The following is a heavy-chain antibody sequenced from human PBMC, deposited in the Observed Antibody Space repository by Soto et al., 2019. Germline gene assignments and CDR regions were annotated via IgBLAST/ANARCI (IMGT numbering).Heavy chain of an antibody. D-gene: IGHD6-13*01. V-gene: IGHV1-69*12. J-gene: IGHJ5*02. CDR3: AIGMAADGTEYIWFNP. Sequence: QVQLVQSGAEVKKPGSSVKVSCKASGGTFRSYAISWVRQAPGQGLEWMGGIIPIFGTANYAQKFQGRVTITADESTNTAYLELSSLRSEYTAVYYCAIGMAADGTEYIWFNPWGQVSLFTVSS. CDR2: IIPIFGTA. CDR1: GGTFRSYA.